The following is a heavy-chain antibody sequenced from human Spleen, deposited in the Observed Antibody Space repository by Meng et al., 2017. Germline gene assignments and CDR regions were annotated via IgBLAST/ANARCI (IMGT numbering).Heavy chain of an antibody. V-gene: IGHV4-34*01. CDR3: ARVRYCSSSSCYRGDMDV. CDR2: INHSGST. Sequence: SETLSLTCAVYGGSFSGYYWSWIRQPPGKGLEWIGEINHSGSTNYNPSLKSRVTISVDTSKNQFSLKLSSVTAADTAVYYCARVRYCSSSSCYRGDMDVWGQGTTVTVSS. CDR1: GGSFSGYY. D-gene: IGHD2-2*02. J-gene: IGHJ6*02.